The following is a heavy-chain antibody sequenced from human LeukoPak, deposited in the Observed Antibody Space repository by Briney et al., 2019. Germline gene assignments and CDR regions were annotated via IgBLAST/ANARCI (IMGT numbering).Heavy chain of an antibody. V-gene: IGHV4-59*01. J-gene: IGHJ4*02. CDR2: IYYSGST. D-gene: IGHD5-18*01. Sequence: PSETLSLTCTVSGGSISSYYWSWIRQPPGKGLEWIGYIYYSGSTNYNPSLKSRVTISVDTSKNQFSLKLSSVTAADTAVYYCARSDTAMVSAFDYWGQGTLVTVSS. CDR1: GGSISSYY. CDR3: ARSDTAMVSAFDY.